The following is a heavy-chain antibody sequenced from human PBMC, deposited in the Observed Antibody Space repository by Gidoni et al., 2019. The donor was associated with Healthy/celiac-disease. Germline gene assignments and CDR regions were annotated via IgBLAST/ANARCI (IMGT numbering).Heavy chain of an antibody. J-gene: IGHJ4*02. Sequence: QVQLVQSGAEVKKPGASVKVSCKASGYTFTSYYMHWVRQAPGKGLEWMGIINPSGGSTSYAQKFQGRVTMTRDTSTSTVYMELSSLRSEDTAVYYCARGSGSVRARREYYFDYWGQGTLVTVSS. CDR3: ARGSGSVRARREYYFDY. CDR2: INPSGGST. V-gene: IGHV1-46*01. CDR1: GYTFTSYY.